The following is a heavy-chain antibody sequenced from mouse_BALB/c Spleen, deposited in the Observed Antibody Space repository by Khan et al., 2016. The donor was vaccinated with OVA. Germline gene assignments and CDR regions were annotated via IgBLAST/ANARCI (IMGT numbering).Heavy chain of an antibody. CDR2: IWHDGST. V-gene: IGHV2-6-1*01. CDR3: ARQPYYHYNIMDY. D-gene: IGHD2-10*01. J-gene: IGHJ4*01. CDR1: GFSLTNYG. Sequence: VQLQESGPGLVAPSQSLSITCTISGFSLTNYGVHWVRQPPGKGLEWLVVIWHDGSTTYNSALKSRLTIRKDNSKSQVFLKMNSLQTDDTAMYFCARQPYYHYNIMDYWGQGTSVTVSA.